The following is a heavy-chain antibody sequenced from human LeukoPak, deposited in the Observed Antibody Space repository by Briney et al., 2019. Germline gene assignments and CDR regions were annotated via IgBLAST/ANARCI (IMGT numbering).Heavy chain of an antibody. CDR1: GGTFSSYA. Sequence: GASVKISCKASGGTFSSYAISWVRQAPGQGLEWMGGIILIFGTANYAQKFQGRVTITAGEYPRTAYIELSRLRYEDTAVFFCAKPRGYCSSTSCFHFDYWGQGTLVTVSS. V-gene: IGHV1-69*13. J-gene: IGHJ4*02. D-gene: IGHD2-2*01. CDR3: AKPRGYCSSTSCFHFDY. CDR2: IILIFGTA.